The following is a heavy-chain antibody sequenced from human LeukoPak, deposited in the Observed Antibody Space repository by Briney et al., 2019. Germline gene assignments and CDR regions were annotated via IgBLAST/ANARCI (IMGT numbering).Heavy chain of an antibody. D-gene: IGHD3-16*02. CDR3: ARYLITFGGVIVDYFDY. CDR2: ISRSSSYI. CDR1: GFTFSSYS. V-gene: IGHV3-21*01. Sequence: GGSLRLSCAASGFTFSSYSMNWVRQAPGKGLEWVPSISRSSSYIYYADSVKGRFTISRDNAKNSLYLQMNSLRAEDTAVYYCARYLITFGGVIVDYFDYWGQGTLVTVSS. J-gene: IGHJ4*02.